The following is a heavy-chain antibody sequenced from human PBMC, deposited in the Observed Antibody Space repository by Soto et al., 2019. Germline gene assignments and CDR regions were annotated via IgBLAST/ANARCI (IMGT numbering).Heavy chain of an antibody. D-gene: IGHD6-19*01. CDR2: IYYSGST. J-gene: IGHJ4*02. CDR3: ARDPPDSSGWYSAGFDY. V-gene: IGHV4-61*01. CDR1: GGSVSSGSYY. Sequence: SETLSLTCTVSGGSVSSGSYYWSWIRQPPGKGLEWIGYIYYSGSTNYNPSLKSRVTISVDTSKNQFSLKLSSVTAADTAVYYCARDPPDSSGWYSAGFDYWGQGTLVTVSS.